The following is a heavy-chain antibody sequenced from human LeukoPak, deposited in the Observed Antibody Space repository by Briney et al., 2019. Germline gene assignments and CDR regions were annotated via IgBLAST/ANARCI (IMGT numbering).Heavy chain of an antibody. J-gene: IGHJ4*02. Sequence: PGGSLRLSCAASGFTFSSYEMNWVRQAPGKGLEWVSYISSSGSTIYYADSVKGRFTISRDNAKNSLYLQMNSLRAEDTAVYYCARDSVGATTDYWGQGTLVTVSS. CDR3: ARDSVGATTDY. V-gene: IGHV3-48*03. D-gene: IGHD1-26*01. CDR1: GFTFSSYE. CDR2: ISSSGSTI.